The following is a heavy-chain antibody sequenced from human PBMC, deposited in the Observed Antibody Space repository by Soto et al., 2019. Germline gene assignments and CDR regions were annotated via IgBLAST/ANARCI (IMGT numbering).Heavy chain of an antibody. J-gene: IGHJ1*01. D-gene: IGHD5-12*01. CDR1: GFTFDDYA. V-gene: IGHV3-9*01. CDR2: ISWNSGSI. CDR3: AKDRNIVATIGYFQH. Sequence: GGSLRLSCAASGFTFDDYAMHWVRQAPGKGLEWVSGISWNSGSIGYADSVKGRFTISRDNAKNSLYLQMNSLRAEDTALYYCAKDRNIVATIGYFQHWGQGTLVTVSS.